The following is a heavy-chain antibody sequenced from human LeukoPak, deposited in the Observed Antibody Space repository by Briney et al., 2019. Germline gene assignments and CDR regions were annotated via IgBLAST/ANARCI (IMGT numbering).Heavy chain of an antibody. V-gene: IGHV4-59*12. D-gene: IGHD2-2*01. Sequence: RTSETLSLTCTVSGGSISSYYWSWIRQPPGKGLEWIGYIYYSGSTNYNPSLKSRVTISVDTSKNQFSLKLSSVTAADTAVYYCARDGFGSSDYYYYYGMDVWGQGTTVTVSS. CDR1: GGSISSYY. CDR3: ARDGFGSSDYYYYYGMDV. CDR2: IYYSGST. J-gene: IGHJ6*02.